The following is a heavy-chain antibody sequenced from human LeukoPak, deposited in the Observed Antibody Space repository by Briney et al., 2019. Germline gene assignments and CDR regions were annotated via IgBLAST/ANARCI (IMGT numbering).Heavy chain of an antibody. J-gene: IGHJ4*02. D-gene: IGHD3-10*02. Sequence: PGGSLKLSVPASGFTLKVNPRPWAGQAPGRAWGWFSGISWDSATIGYADSVKGRFTISRDNAKNSLYLQMNSLRAEDTALYYCAKEPSRVVRGVIGNWGQGTLVTVSS. CDR1: GFTLKVNP. V-gene: IGHV3-9*01. CDR2: ISWDSATI. CDR3: AKEPSRVVRGVIGN.